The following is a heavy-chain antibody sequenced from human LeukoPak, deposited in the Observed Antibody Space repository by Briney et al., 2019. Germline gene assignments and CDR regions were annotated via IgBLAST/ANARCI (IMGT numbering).Heavy chain of an antibody. V-gene: IGHV3-33*06. CDR1: GFTFSSYG. D-gene: IGHD5-18*01. J-gene: IGHJ3*02. Sequence: PGGSLRLSCAASGFTFSSYGMHWVRQAPGKGLEWVAVIWYDGSNKYYADSVKGRFTISRDNSKNTLYLQMNSLRAEDTAVYYCAKVWIQLWLASAFDIWGQGTMVTVSS. CDR3: AKVWIQLWLASAFDI. CDR2: IWYDGSNK.